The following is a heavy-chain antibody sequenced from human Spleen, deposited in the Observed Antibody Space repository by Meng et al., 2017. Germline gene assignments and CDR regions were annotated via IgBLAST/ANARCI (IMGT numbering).Heavy chain of an antibody. J-gene: IGHJ4*02. V-gene: IGHV4-59*01. D-gene: IGHD1-26*01. CDR3: ARDIREVGATYYFDY. CDR1: GYSITGSYN. Sequence: SETLSLTCAVSGYSITGSYNWGWIRQSPGKGLEWIGYIHNSGGTTYNPSLKSRVTMSVDTSKNQFSLKLSSVAAADTAVYYCARDIREVGATYYFDYWGQGTLVTVSS. CDR2: IHNSGGT.